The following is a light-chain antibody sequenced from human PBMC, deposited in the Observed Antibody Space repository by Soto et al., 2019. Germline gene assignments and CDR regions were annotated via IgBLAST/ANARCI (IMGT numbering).Light chain of an antibody. Sequence: IVLTQSPGTLSLPPGERATLSCRASQSVTSGYLAWYQQKPGQAPRFLISGASNRATGIPDRFSGSGSGADFTLTISRLEPEDFAVYYCQQYGSSPTFGQGTRLEIK. CDR3: QQYGSSPT. CDR2: GAS. CDR1: QSVTSGY. V-gene: IGKV3-20*01. J-gene: IGKJ5*01.